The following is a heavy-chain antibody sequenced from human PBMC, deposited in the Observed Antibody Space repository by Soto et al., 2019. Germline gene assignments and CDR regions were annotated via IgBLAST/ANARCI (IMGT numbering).Heavy chain of an antibody. Sequence: SETLSLTCTVSGGSISSYYWSWIRQPPGKGLEWIGYIYYSGSTNYNPSLKSRVTISVDTAKNQFSLKLSPVTAADTAVYYCARRATIFGVVIAFDIWGQGTMVTVSS. V-gene: IGHV4-59*08. CDR1: GGSISSYY. CDR2: IYYSGST. D-gene: IGHD3-3*01. CDR3: ARRATIFGVVIAFDI. J-gene: IGHJ3*02.